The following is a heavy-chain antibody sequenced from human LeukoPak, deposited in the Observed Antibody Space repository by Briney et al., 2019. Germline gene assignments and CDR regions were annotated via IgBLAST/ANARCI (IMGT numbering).Heavy chain of an antibody. J-gene: IGHJ5*02. V-gene: IGHV5-51*01. CDR3: ALSGYYYDSSGYRPYNWFDP. CDR1: GYIFTNYW. Sequence: GESLKISCKGSGYIFTNYWIDWVRQMPGKRLEWMGSIYPDDSDTRYSPSFQGQVTISADKSISTAYLQWSSLEASDTAMYYCALSGYYYDSSGYRPYNWFDPWGQGTLVTVSS. CDR2: IYPDDSDT. D-gene: IGHD3-22*01.